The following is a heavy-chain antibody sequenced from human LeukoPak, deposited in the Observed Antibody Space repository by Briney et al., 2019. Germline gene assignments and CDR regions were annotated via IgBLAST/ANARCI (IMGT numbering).Heavy chain of an antibody. J-gene: IGHJ4*02. Sequence: SEPLSLTCTVSGDSITNRNFYWGWIRQSPGKGLEWIGSIFHSGSTNYNPSLKSRVTISVDTSKNQFYLRVRSVTAAETALYYCAGRGIVTGYFDFWGRGTLVTVSS. CDR2: IFHSGST. CDR3: AGRGIVTGYFDF. V-gene: IGHV4-39*01. D-gene: IGHD3-9*01. CDR1: GDSITNRNFY.